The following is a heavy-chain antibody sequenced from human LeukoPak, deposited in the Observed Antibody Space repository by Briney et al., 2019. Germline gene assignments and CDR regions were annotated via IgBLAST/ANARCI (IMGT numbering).Heavy chain of an antibody. D-gene: IGHD2-2*01. CDR3: ARQTSIVVVPAATALGAFDI. CDR2: INHSGST. Sequence: TSETLSLTCAVYGGPFSGYYWSWIRQPPGKGLGWIGEINHSGSTNYNPSLKSRVTISVDTSKNQFSLKLSSVTAADTAVYYCARQTSIVVVPAATALGAFDIWGQGTMVTVSS. CDR1: GGPFSGYY. J-gene: IGHJ3*02. V-gene: IGHV4-34*01.